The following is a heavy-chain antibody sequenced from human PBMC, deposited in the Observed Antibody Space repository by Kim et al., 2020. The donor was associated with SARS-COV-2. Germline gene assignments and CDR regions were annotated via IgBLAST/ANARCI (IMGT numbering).Heavy chain of an antibody. J-gene: IGHJ4*02. CDR1: GFSLATFD. CDR3: VKGGCLDS. V-gene: IGHV3-23*01. Sequence: GGSLRLSCVASGFSLATFDLSGARRAPGKGLKWVPFIKRPEDITYFPESVKARFPVSRDSAGKPLTLKRNGLRADNRAIYSCVKGGCLDSWARGTLVTV. CDR2: IKRPEDIT.